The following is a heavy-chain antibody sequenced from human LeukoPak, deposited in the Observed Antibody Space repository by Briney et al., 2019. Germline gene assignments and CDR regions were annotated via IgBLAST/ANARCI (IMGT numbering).Heavy chain of an antibody. CDR3: ARVRGPPASDNWFDP. J-gene: IGHJ5*02. CDR2: IYTSGST. V-gene: IGHV4-4*07. Sequence: SETLSLTCTVSGGSISSYYWSWVRQPAGKGLEWIGRIYTSGSTNYNPSLKSRVTISVDTSKNQFSLKLSSVTAADTAVYYCARVRGPPASDNWFDPWGQGTLVTVSS. CDR1: GGSISSYY.